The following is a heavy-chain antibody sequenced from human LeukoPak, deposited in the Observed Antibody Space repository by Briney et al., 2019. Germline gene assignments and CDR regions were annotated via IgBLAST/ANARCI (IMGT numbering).Heavy chain of an antibody. CDR2: SNSDGSST. CDR1: GFTFSNYW. Sequence: TGGSLRLSCAASGFTFSNYWMHWVRQAPGKGLVWVSRSNSDGSSTAYAGSVKGRFTVSRDNVKNTLYLQMGSLTADDTAVYYCARDLSSSWRPEDAFDIWGQGTMVTVSS. V-gene: IGHV3-74*01. J-gene: IGHJ3*02. CDR3: ARDLSSSWRPEDAFDI. D-gene: IGHD6-13*01.